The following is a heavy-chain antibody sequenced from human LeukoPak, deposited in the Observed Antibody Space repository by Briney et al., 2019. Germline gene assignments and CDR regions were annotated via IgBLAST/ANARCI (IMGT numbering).Heavy chain of an antibody. V-gene: IGHV5-51*01. CDR2: LYPGDSET. J-gene: IGHJ4*02. CDR3: ARRDSSGLFEY. Sequence: GESLKISCKGSGYSFTSYWNGWVRQMPGKGLEWMGILYPGDSETRYSPAFQGQVTISADKSISTAYLQWSSLKASDSAMYYCARRDSSGLFEYWGQGTLVTVSS. CDR1: GYSFTSYW. D-gene: IGHD6-19*01.